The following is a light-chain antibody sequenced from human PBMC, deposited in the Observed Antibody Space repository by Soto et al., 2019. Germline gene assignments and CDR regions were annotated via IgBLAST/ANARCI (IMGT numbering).Light chain of an antibody. J-gene: IGKJ1*01. CDR1: QSVLYSSNNKNY. V-gene: IGKV4-1*01. CDR2: WAS. Sequence: DIVMTQSPDSLAVFLGERATINCKSSQSVLYSSNNKNYLAWYQQKPGQPPELLIYWASTRESGVPDRFSGSGSGTDFTLTISSLQAEDVAVYYCQQYYSTPPTFGQGTKVEIK. CDR3: QQYYSTPPT.